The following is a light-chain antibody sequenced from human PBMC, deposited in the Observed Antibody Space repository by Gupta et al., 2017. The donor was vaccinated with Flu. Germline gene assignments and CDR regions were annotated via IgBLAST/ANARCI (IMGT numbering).Light chain of an antibody. J-gene: IGKJ4*01. CDR2: DAS. V-gene: IGKV3-11*01. CDR1: QSVSSF. CDR3: QQPINWPPIA. Sequence: EIVLTQSPATLSLSPGERATRSCRASQSVSSFLAWYQQRPGQAPRLLIYDASHMDTGIPARFSGCGYGIYLPLTISRLELEDFAGYHSQQPINWPPIAFGGGTKVEIK.